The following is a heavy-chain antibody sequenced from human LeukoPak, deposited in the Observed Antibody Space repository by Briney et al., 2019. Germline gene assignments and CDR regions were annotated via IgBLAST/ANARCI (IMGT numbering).Heavy chain of an antibody. V-gene: IGHV4-38-2*02. CDR1: GYSISRGCF. Sequence: SETLSLTCTVSGYSISRGCFWGCIRQPPGKGLEWIGYMSHSGNTYYNPSLESRLSMSVDTSKNQFSLKLTSVTAADTAVYYCARVDNRASVGYWGQGTLVTVSS. J-gene: IGHJ4*02. D-gene: IGHD1-14*01. CDR3: ARVDNRASVGY. CDR2: MSHSGNT.